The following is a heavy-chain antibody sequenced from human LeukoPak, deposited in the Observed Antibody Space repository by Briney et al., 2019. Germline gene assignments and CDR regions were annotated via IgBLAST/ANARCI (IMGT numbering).Heavy chain of an antibody. D-gene: IGHD2-15*01. V-gene: IGHV3-21*01. J-gene: IGHJ4*02. Sequence: GGSLRLSCAASGFTFGSFTMNWVRQAPGKGREWVSSISSSSSYISYADSVKGRFTISRDNTKDSLYLQMNSLRAEDTAVYYCARDGGDIVVVVATTKPFDYWGQGTLVTVSS. CDR3: ARDGGDIVVVVATTKPFDY. CDR1: GFTFGSFT. CDR2: ISSSSSYI.